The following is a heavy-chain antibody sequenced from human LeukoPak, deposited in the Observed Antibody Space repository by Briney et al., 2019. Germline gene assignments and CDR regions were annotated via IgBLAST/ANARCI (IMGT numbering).Heavy chain of an antibody. CDR3: AREDDNSGYDRSDC. D-gene: IGHD3-22*01. V-gene: IGHV4-61*02. J-gene: IGHJ4*02. Sequence: SETLSLTCTVSGGSISNGRYYWSWLRQPAGKGLEWIGRIYTSGTITYNPSLKSRVSISRDTSKNQFSPKLSPVTAADTAIYFCAREDDNSGYDRSDCWGQGTLVTVSS. CDR1: GGSISNGRYY. CDR2: IYTSGTI.